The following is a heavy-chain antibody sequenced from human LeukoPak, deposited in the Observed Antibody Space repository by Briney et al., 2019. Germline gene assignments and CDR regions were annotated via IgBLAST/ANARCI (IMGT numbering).Heavy chain of an antibody. D-gene: IGHD3-22*01. Sequence: TGGSLRLSCAASGFSFSDYYMVWIRQAPGKGPEWVSVISSSGSNTNYADSVRGRFTVSRDNAKNSLSLQMNRLRPEDSAVYYCARADSSLWFDYWGQ. CDR1: GFSFSDYY. V-gene: IGHV3-11*05. CDR3: ARADSSLWFDY. J-gene: IGHJ4*02. CDR2: ISSSGSNT.